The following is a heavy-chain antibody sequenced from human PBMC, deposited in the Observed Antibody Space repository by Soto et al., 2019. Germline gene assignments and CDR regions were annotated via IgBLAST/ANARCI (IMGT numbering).Heavy chain of an antibody. CDR3: ARKDKSGYFNWFDP. V-gene: IGHV5-51*01. CDR2: IYPGDSET. Sequence: GESLKISCKGSGDTFPSYWIAWVRQMSGKGLEWMGIIYPGDSETRYSPSFQGQVTISADKSTSTVFLQWASLKASDTAVYFCARKDKSGYFNWFDPWGQGTLVTVSS. CDR1: GDTFPSYW. D-gene: IGHD3-22*01. J-gene: IGHJ5*02.